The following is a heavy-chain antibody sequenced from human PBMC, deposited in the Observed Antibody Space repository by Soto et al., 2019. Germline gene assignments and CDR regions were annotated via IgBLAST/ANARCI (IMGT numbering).Heavy chain of an antibody. V-gene: IGHV4-34*01. Sequence: PSETLSLTCAVYGGSFSGYYWSWIRQPPGKGLEWIGEINHSGSTNYNPSLKSRVTISVDTSKNQFSLKLSSVTAADTAVYYCARDRGLGSGWYGWFDPWGQGTPVTVSS. CDR3: ARDRGLGSGWYGWFDP. CDR1: GGSFSGYY. CDR2: INHSGST. J-gene: IGHJ5*02. D-gene: IGHD6-19*01.